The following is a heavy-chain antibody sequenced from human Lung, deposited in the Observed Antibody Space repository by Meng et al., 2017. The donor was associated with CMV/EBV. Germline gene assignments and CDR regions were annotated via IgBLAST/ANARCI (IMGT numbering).Heavy chain of an antibody. J-gene: IGHJ5*02. CDR3: ARASYGSGSPLGESWFDP. D-gene: IGHD3-10*01. Sequence: VHARWSGPGLLKPSQPLPLTCTCSGGSISSGGYYWSWIRQHPGKGLEWIGYIHSSGSTYYNPSLRSRLTISVDTSKNQFSLKLSSVTAADTAVYYCARASYGSGSPLGESWFDPWGQGTLVTVSS. V-gene: IGHV4-31*03. CDR1: GGSISSGGYY. CDR2: IHSSGST.